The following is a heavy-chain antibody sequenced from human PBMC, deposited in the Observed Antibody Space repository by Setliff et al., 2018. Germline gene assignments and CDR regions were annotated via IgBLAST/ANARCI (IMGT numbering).Heavy chain of an antibody. V-gene: IGHV3-30*02. J-gene: IGHJ4*02. D-gene: IGHD3-3*01. CDR3: AKDGDYNFWSGYPDY. CDR1: GFTFSSYG. Sequence: QTGGSLRLSCAASGFTFSSYGMHWVRQAPGKGLEWVAFIRYDGSNKYYADSVKGRFTISRDNSKNTLYLQMNSLRAEDTAVYYCAKDGDYNFWSGYPDYWGQGTLVTVSS. CDR2: IRYDGSNK.